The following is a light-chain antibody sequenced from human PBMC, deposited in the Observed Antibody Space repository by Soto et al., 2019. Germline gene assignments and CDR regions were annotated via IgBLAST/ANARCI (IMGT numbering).Light chain of an antibody. CDR2: SNN. J-gene: IGLJ2*01. Sequence: QSVLTQPPSASGTPGQRVTISCSGSSSNIGSYAVHWYQQVPGTAPKLLIYSNNQRPSGVPDRFSDSKSGTSASLAISGLQSEDEADYFCASWDDSLNVQVFGGGTKLTVL. CDR1: SSNIGSYA. CDR3: ASWDDSLNVQV. V-gene: IGLV1-44*01.